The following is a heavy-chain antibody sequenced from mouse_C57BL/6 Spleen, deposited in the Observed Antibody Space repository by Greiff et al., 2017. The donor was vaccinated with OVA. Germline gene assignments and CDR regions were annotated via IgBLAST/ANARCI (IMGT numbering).Heavy chain of an antibody. V-gene: IGHV3-6*01. J-gene: IGHJ4*01. Sequence: ESGPGLVKPSQSLSLTCSVTGYSITSGYYWNWIRQFPGNKLEWMGYISYDGSNNYNPSLKNRISITRDTSKNQFFLKLNSVTTEDTATYYCAREGSSGYRAMDYWGQGTSVTVSS. CDR3: AREGSSGYRAMDY. CDR1: GYSITSGYY. D-gene: IGHD3-2*02. CDR2: ISYDGSN.